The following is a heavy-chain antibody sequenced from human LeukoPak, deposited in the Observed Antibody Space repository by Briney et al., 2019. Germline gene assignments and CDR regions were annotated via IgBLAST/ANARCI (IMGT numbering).Heavy chain of an antibody. CDR2: ISAGGDRT. Sequence: PGGSLRLSRAASGFTFSTYAMTWVRQAPGKGLEWVSGISAGGDRTYYADSVKGRFTISRDNSKNTLYLQMNSLRAEDTAEYYCARSTVGTSCCTAVDYWGQGTLVTVSS. CDR3: ARSTVGTSCCTAVDY. D-gene: IGHD1-26*01. V-gene: IGHV3-23*01. CDR1: GFTFSTYA. J-gene: IGHJ4*02.